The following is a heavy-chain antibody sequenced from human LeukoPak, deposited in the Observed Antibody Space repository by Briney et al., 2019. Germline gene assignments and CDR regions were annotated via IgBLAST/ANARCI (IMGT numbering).Heavy chain of an antibody. J-gene: IGHJ4*02. V-gene: IGHV3-15*01. CDR2: IKSKTDGGTT. Sequence: GGSLRLSCAASGFTFSNAWMSWVRQAPGKGLEWIGRIKSKTDGGTTDYAAPVKGRFTISRDDSKNTLYLQMNSLRAEDTAVYYCAKGWELSDYWGQGTLVTVSS. CDR1: GFTFSNAW. D-gene: IGHD1-26*01. CDR3: AKGWELSDY.